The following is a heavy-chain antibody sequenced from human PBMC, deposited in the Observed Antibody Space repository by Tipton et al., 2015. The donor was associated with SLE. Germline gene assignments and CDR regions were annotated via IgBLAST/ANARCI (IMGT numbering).Heavy chain of an antibody. CDR1: GYTLTELS. Sequence: QLVQSGAEVKKPGAPVKVSCKVSGYTLTELSMHWLRQAPGKGLEGVAFIRYDGSNKYYADSVKGRFTISRDNSKNTLYLQMNSLRAEDTAVYYCAKEDDSWYYFDYWGQGTLVTVSS. CDR2: IRYDGSNK. CDR3: AKEDDSWYYFDY. D-gene: IGHD3-22*01. J-gene: IGHJ4*02. V-gene: IGHV3-30*02.